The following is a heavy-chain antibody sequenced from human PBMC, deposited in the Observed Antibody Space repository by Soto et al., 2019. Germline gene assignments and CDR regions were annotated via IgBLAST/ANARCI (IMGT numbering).Heavy chain of an antibody. J-gene: IGHJ4*02. CDR1: GGSISSGDHY. CDR2: IYYSGST. Sequence: QVQLQESGPGLVKPSQTLSLTCTVSGGSISSGDHYWSWTRQPPGKGLEWIGYIYYSGSTYYNKSLKSRVTISVDTPENQFSLKLKSVTAADTAVYYCSRVTAMGQEFDSWGQGTLVTGSS. V-gene: IGHV4-30-4*01. CDR3: SRVTAMGQEFDS. D-gene: IGHD5-18*01.